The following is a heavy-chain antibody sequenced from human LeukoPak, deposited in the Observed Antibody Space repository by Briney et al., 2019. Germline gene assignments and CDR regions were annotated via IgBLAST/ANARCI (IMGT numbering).Heavy chain of an antibody. J-gene: IGHJ4*02. V-gene: IGHV4-34*01. CDR1: GGSFSGYY. Sequence: LETLSLTCAVYGGSFSGYYWSWIRQPPGKGLEWIGEINHSGSTNYNPSLKSRVTISVDTSKNQFSLKLSSVTAADTAVYYCATRGGALLWFGELPLDYWGQGTLVTVSS. CDR3: ATRGGALLWFGELPLDY. D-gene: IGHD3-10*01. CDR2: INHSGST.